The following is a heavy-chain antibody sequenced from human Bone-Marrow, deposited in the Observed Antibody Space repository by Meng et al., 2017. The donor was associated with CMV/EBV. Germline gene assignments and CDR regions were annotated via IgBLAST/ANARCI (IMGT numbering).Heavy chain of an antibody. CDR2: INHSGST. D-gene: IGHD3-10*01. CDR3: ARGLWLTSSAPRL. V-gene: IGHV4-34*01. Sequence: ESLKISCAVYGGSFSGYYWSWIRQPPGKGLEWIGEINHSGSTNYNPSLKSRVTISVDTSKNQFSLKLSSVTAADTAVYYCARGLWLTSSAPRLWGQGTLATVS. CDR1: GGSFSGYY. J-gene: IGHJ4*02.